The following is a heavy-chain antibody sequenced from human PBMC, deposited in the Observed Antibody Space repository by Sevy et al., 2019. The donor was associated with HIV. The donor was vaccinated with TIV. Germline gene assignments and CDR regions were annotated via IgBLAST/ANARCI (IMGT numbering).Heavy chain of an antibody. D-gene: IGHD6-19*01. J-gene: IGHJ4*02. V-gene: IGHV3-9*01. Sequence: GGSLRVSCAGSGFTFEDYALHWVRQAPGQGLEWVAGINWNSGSLDYADSVKGRFTISRDDAKNSLYLQMDTLRTEDTDLYYCAKTPMTEAAPYFDFWGQGTLVTVSS. CDR2: INWNSGSL. CDR3: AKTPMTEAAPYFDF. CDR1: GFTFEDYA.